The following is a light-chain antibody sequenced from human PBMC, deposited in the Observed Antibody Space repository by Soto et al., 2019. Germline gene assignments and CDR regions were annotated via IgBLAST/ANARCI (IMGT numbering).Light chain of an antibody. CDR3: SSYTSSGTYV. CDR2: EVT. J-gene: IGLJ1*01. Sequence: QSALTQPASVSGSPGQSITISCTGTSSDVGGYNYVSWYQQHPGKAPQLIIYEVTNRPSGVSNRFSASKSGNTASLTFSGLQAEDEADYHCSSYTSSGTYVFGAGTKGTVL. CDR1: SSDVGGYNY. V-gene: IGLV2-14*01.